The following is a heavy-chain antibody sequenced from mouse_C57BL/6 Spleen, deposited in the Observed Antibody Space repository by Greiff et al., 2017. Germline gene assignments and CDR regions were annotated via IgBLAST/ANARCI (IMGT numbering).Heavy chain of an antibody. CDR2: ISSGSSTI. CDR3: ARTRYPWDYAMDY. Sequence: EVMLVESGGGLVKPGGSLTLSCAASGFTFSDYGMHWVRQAPEKGLEWVAYISSGSSTIYSADTVKGRFTISRYNAKNPLFLQMTSLRSEDTAMYYCARTRYPWDYAMDYWGQGTSVTVSS. V-gene: IGHV5-17*01. J-gene: IGHJ4*01. D-gene: IGHD1-1*01. CDR1: GFTFSDYG.